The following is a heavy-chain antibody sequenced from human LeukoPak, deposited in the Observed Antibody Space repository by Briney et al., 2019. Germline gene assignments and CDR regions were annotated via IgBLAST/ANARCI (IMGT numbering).Heavy chain of an antibody. V-gene: IGHV4-4*07. CDR1: GGSISSYY. CDR2: IYISGST. D-gene: IGHD6-13*01. J-gene: IGHJ4*02. Sequence: SETLSLTCTVSGGSISSYYWSWIRQPAGKGLEWIGRIYISGSTNYNPSLKSRVTMSVDTSKNQFSLKLSSVTAADTAVYYCARTLYIAAAPGGFDYWGQGTLVAVSS. CDR3: ARTLYIAAAPGGFDY.